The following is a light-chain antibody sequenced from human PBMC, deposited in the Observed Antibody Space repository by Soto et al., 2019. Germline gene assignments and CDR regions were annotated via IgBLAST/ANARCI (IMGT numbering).Light chain of an antibody. CDR2: EVN. CDR1: SSDVGAHNY. CDR3: SAHAASGV. J-gene: IGLJ3*02. V-gene: IGLV2-8*01. Sequence: QSVLTQPPSASGSPGQSVTISCTGTSSDVGAHNYVSWYQQHPGKAPKVILYEVNRRPSGVPDRFSGSKSGNTASLTVSGLQADDEADYYCSAHAASGVFGGGTKLTVL.